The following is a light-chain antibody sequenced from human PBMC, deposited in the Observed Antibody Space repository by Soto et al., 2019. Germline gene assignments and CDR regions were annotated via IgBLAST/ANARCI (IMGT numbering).Light chain of an antibody. CDR2: EVN. J-gene: IGLJ1*01. V-gene: IGLV2-23*02. CDR3: CSDAGGGTYV. Sequence: QSVLTQPASVSGSPGQSITISCTGTSSDVGSYNLVSWYQQCPGKAPKLMIFEVNKRPSGVSSRFSGSKSGITASLTISGLQAEDEADYYCCSDAGGGTYVFATGTKVTVL. CDR1: SSDVGSYNL.